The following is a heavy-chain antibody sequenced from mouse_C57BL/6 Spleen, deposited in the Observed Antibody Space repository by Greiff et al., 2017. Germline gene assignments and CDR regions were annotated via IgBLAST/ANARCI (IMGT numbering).Heavy chain of an antibody. Sequence: VQLQQSGPELVKPGASVKISCKASGYAFSSSWLNWVKQRPGKGLEWIGRIYPGDGDTNYNGKFKGKATLTADKSSSTAYMQLSSLTSEDSAVYFCAREGVFDYWGQGTTLTVAS. CDR1: GYAFSSSW. V-gene: IGHV1-82*01. CDR2: IYPGDGDT. J-gene: IGHJ2*01. CDR3: AREGVFDY.